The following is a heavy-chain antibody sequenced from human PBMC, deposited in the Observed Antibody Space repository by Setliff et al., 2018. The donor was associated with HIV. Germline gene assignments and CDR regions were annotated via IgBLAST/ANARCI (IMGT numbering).Heavy chain of an antibody. CDR3: ARDLKVSWFGGLSVADV. J-gene: IGHJ6*04. D-gene: IGHD3-10*01. Sequence: SETLSLTCTVSGGSIGNYYWSWIRQPAGKGLEWIGRIYTSGSTNYNPSLKSRVTMLIDTSKNQFSLSLSSVTAADTAVYYCARDLKVSWFGGLSVADVWGKGTTVTVSS. CDR1: GGSIGNYY. V-gene: IGHV4-4*07. CDR2: IYTSGST.